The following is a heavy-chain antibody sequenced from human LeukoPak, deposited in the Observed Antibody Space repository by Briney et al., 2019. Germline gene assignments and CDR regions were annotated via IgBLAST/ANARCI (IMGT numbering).Heavy chain of an antibody. V-gene: IGHV3-23*01. CDR2: ISGSGGST. D-gene: IGHD5-18*01. J-gene: IGHJ4*02. CDR1: GFTFSSYA. Sequence: GGSLRLSCAASGFTFSSYAMSWVRQAPGKGLEWVSAISGSGGSTYYADSVKGRFTISRDNAKNSLYLQMNSLRAEDTAVYYCAREGGYSYGYGGVFDYWGQGTLVTVSS. CDR3: AREGGYSYGYGGVFDY.